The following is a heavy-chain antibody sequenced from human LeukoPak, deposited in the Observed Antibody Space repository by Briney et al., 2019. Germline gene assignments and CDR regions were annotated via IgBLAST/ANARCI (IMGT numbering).Heavy chain of an antibody. CDR1: GGSISSSSYY. Sequence: PSETLSLTCTVSGGSISSSSYYWGWIRQPPGKGLEWIGSIYYSGSTNYNPSLKSRVTISVDKSKNQFSLKLSSVTAADTAVYYCASSASYSSSWGVWGQEPWSPSPQ. D-gene: IGHD6-13*01. J-gene: IGHJ4*01. CDR2: IYYSGST. V-gene: IGHV4-39*07. CDR3: ASSASYSSSWGV.